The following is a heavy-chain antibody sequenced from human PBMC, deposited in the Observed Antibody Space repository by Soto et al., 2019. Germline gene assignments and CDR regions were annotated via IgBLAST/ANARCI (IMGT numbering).Heavy chain of an antibody. CDR2: ISPKNGNT. CDR3: GRVSSSIVVIPDFGMDV. Sequence: ASVKVSCKASGYTFTSYGISWVRQAPGHGLEWLGWISPKNGNTRYSQILQGRVSMTTDASTSTVYMEVTNLRSDDSAVYYCGRVSSSIVVIPDFGMDVWGQGTTVTVSS. CDR1: GYTFTSYG. D-gene: IGHD2-21*01. J-gene: IGHJ6*02. V-gene: IGHV1-18*04.